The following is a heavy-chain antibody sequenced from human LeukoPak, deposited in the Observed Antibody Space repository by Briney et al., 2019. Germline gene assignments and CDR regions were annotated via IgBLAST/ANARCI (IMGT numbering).Heavy chain of an antibody. Sequence: PGGSLRLSCAASGFTFSSYAMHWVRQAPGKGLEWVAVISSDTSYKYYADSVKGRFTISRDNAKNSLDLQMNSLRAEDTAVYYCARGHYGMDVWGKGTTVTVSS. CDR2: ISSDTSYK. CDR3: ARGHYGMDV. V-gene: IGHV3-30*04. J-gene: IGHJ6*04. D-gene: IGHD3-3*01. CDR1: GFTFSSYA.